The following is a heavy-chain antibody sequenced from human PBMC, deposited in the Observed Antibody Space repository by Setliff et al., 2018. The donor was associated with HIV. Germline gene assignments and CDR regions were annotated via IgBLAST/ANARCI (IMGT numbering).Heavy chain of an antibody. CDR2: IYYSGST. D-gene: IGHD4-4*01. CDR1: GGSISSSSYY. V-gene: IGHV4-39*01. J-gene: IGHJ6*02. CDR3: ARESPLERTTTSYYYYGLDV. Sequence: SETLSLTCTVSGGSISSSSYYWGWIRQPPGKGLEWIGSIYYSGSTYYNPSLKSRVTTSVDTSKNQFSLKLSSVTAAGTAVDYCARESPLERTTTSYYYYGLDVWGQGTTVTVSS.